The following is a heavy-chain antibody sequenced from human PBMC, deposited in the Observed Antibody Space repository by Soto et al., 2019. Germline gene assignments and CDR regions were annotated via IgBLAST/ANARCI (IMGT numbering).Heavy chain of an antibody. Sequence: SETLSLTCAVSGASIASDHWWTWIRQPPGKGLEWIAEVRHTGSTEYSPSLRSRVTISVDKSKNQISLKVSSVTAADTAVYYCTRRPYRSTSGGIDYRGQGPLVT. V-gene: IGHV4-4*02. CDR2: VRHTGST. J-gene: IGHJ4*02. D-gene: IGHD2-15*01. CDR3: TRRPYRSTSGGIDY. CDR1: GASIASDHW.